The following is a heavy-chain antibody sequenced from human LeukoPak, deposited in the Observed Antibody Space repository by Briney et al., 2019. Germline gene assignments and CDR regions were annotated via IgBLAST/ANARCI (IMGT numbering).Heavy chain of an antibody. D-gene: IGHD5-12*01. CDR3: ARVGYNGWNFEN. J-gene: IGHJ4*02. CDR1: GFTFSSYW. Sequence: GGSLRLSCAASGFTFSSYWMSWVRQAPGKWLQSVAYISQDVSHKYYVDSVKGRFTISRDNAKNSLHLEMNSLRAEDTALYYCARVGYNGWNFENWGQGTLVTVSS. CDR2: ISQDVSHK. V-gene: IGHV3-7*01.